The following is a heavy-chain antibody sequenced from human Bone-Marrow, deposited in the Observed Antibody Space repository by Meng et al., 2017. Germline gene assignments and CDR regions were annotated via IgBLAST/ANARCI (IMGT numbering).Heavy chain of an antibody. Sequence: QLQLQESGPGLVKPSETLSLTCTVSGGSISSSSYYWGWIRQPPGKGLEWIGSFYYSGSTFSNPSLKSRVTISVDTSKNQFSLRLSSVTAADTAVYYCARESSSGSYYFDYWGQGTLVTVSS. CDR2: FYYSGST. V-gene: IGHV4-39*07. CDR1: GGSISSSSYY. CDR3: ARESSSGSYYFDY. J-gene: IGHJ4*02. D-gene: IGHD6-19*01.